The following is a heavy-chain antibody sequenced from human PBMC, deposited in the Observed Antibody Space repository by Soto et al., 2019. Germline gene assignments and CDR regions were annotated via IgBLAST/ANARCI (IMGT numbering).Heavy chain of an antibody. V-gene: IGHV4-59*01. CDR3: SRGSEAWFDH. J-gene: IGHJ5*02. CDR1: GDSISSYF. Sequence: SETLSLTCTVSGDSISSYFWSWIRQPPGKGLEWIGYVYSTEITNYNPSLKSRVAMSIDTSKNQFSLKVRSVTAADTAVYYCSRGSEAWFDHWGQGTLVTVSS. CDR2: VYSTEIT.